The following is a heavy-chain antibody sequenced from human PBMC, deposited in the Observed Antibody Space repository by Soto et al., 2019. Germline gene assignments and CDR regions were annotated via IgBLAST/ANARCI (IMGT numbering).Heavy chain of an antibody. V-gene: IGHV1-69*08. CDR3: ARDSAAGDTDY. D-gene: IGHD7-27*01. Sequence: QVQLVQSGAEVKKPGSSVKVSCKASGGTFSSYTISWVRQAPGQGLEWMGRIIPILGIANYAQKFQGRVTITADKSTSTAYMELSSVRSEDTAVYYCARDSAAGDTDYWGQGTLVTVSS. J-gene: IGHJ4*02. CDR2: IIPILGIA. CDR1: GGTFSSYT.